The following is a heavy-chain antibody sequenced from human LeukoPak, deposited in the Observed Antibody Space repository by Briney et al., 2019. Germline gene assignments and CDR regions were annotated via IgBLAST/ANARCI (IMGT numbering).Heavy chain of an antibody. CDR1: GFTVSSNY. CDR2: IYSGGNT. Sequence: GGSLRLSCAASGFTVSSNYMSWVRQAPGKGLEWVSVIYSGGNTYYADSVKGRFTISRDNSKNTLYLQMNSLRAEDTAVYYCARDREYSQAFDIWGQGTMVTVSS. J-gene: IGHJ3*02. V-gene: IGHV3-53*01. D-gene: IGHD2/OR15-2a*01. CDR3: ARDREYSQAFDI.